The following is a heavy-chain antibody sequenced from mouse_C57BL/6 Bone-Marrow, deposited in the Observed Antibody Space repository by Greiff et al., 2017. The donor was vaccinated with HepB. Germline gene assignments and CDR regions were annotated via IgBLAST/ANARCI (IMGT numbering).Heavy chain of an antibody. J-gene: IGHJ4*01. CDR2: IYPRDGST. Sequence: VQLQQSDAELVKPGASVKISCKVSGYTFTDHTIHWMKQRPEQGLEWIGYIYPRDGSTKYNEKFKGKATLNADKYSSTAYMQLNSLTSDDSAVYFCARTPVYYYGSSYYAMDYWGQGTSVTVSS. CDR1: GYTFTDHT. V-gene: IGHV1-78*01. D-gene: IGHD1-1*01. CDR3: ARTPVYYYGSSYYAMDY.